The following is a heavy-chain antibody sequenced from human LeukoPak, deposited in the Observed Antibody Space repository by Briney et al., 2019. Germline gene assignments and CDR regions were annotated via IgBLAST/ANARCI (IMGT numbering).Heavy chain of an antibody. J-gene: IGHJ5*02. D-gene: IGHD4-11*01. V-gene: IGHV3-30*04. CDR2: ISYDGSNK. CDR3: VSTTVTNA. Sequence: LSLTCTVSGYSISSDYYWGWIRQPPGKGLEWVAVISYDGSNKYYADSVKGRFTISRDNSKNTLYLQMNSLRPEDTAVYFCVSTTVTNAWGQGTLVTVSS. CDR1: GYSISSDY.